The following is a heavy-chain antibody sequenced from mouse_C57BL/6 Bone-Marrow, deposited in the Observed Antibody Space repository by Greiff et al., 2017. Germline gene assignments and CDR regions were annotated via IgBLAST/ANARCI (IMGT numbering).Heavy chain of an antibody. Sequence: VQLQQSGAELVKPGASVKMSCKASGYTFTSYWITWVKQRPGQGLEWIGDIYPGSGSTNYNEKFKSKATLTVDTSSSPAYMQLSSLTSEDSAVYYCARVTTVVATRYAMDYWGQGTSVTVSS. CDR2: IYPGSGST. V-gene: IGHV1-55*01. J-gene: IGHJ4*01. D-gene: IGHD1-1*01. CDR3: ARVTTVVATRYAMDY. CDR1: GYTFTSYW.